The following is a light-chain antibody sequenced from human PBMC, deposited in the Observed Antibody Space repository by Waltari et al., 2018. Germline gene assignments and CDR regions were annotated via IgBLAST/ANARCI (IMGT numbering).Light chain of an antibody. CDR2: WAS. Sequence: DIVMTQSPDSLAVSLGERATIHCKSSQSVLYSSNNKNQLAWYQQKPGQPPKWLIYWASTRESGVPDRFSGSGSGTDFTLTISVLQAEDVAVYYCQQYYITPYTFGQGTKLEIK. CDR1: QSVLYSSNNKNQ. CDR3: QQYYITPYT. V-gene: IGKV4-1*01. J-gene: IGKJ2*01.